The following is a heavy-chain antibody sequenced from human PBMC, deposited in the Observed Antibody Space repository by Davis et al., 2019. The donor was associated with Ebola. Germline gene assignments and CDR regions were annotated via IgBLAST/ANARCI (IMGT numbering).Heavy chain of an antibody. CDR1: GGSISSGDYY. J-gene: IGHJ2*01. Sequence: PSETLSLTCTVSGGSISSGDYYWSWIRQPPGKGLGWIGYIYYSGSTYYSPSLKSRVTISVDTSKNQFSLKLSSVTAADTAVYYCARLTDSSSSYWYFDLWGRGTLVTVSS. CDR2: IYYSGST. CDR3: ARLTDSSSSYWYFDL. V-gene: IGHV4-30-4*08. D-gene: IGHD6-6*01.